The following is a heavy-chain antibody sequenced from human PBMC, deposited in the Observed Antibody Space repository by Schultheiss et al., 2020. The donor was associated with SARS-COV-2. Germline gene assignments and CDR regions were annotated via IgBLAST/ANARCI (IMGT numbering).Heavy chain of an antibody. J-gene: IGHJ4*02. V-gene: IGHV4-59*01. CDR1: GGSISSYY. D-gene: IGHD5-12*01. CDR2: IYYSGST. Sequence: SQTLSLTCTVSGGSISSYYWSWIRQPPGKGLEWIGSIYYSGSTNYNPSLKSRVTISVDTSKNQFSLKLSSVTAADTAVYYCARAQWLRGDFDYWGQGTLVTVSS. CDR3: ARAQWLRGDFDY.